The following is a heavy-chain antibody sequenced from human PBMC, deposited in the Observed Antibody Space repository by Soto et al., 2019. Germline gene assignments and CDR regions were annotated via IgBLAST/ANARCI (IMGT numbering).Heavy chain of an antibody. J-gene: IGHJ4*02. D-gene: IGHD3-9*01. CDR1: GFTCGDHY. CDR2: IKGDGSST. Sequence: GGSLRLSCAVSGFTCGDHYIDWLRQAPGKGLVWVSRIKGDGSSTSYADPVKGRFTISRDNAKNSLYLQMNSLRAEDTAVYYCARDLAATTIPTYWGQGTLVTVSS. CDR3: ARDLAATTIPTY. V-gene: IGHV3-74*01.